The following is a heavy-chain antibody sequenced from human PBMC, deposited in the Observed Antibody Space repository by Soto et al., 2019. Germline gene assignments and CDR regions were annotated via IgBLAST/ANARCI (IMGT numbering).Heavy chain of an antibody. D-gene: IGHD2-15*01. CDR1: GYTLTSYG. Sequence: ASVKVCCKASGYTLTSYGISWVRQAPGQGLEWMGWISAYNGNTNYAQKLQGRVTMTTDTSTSTAYMELRSLRSDDTAVYYCARDCSGGSCYSYGPEYYFDYWGQGTLVTVSS. J-gene: IGHJ4*02. CDR3: ARDCSGGSCYSYGPEYYFDY. V-gene: IGHV1-18*01. CDR2: ISAYNGNT.